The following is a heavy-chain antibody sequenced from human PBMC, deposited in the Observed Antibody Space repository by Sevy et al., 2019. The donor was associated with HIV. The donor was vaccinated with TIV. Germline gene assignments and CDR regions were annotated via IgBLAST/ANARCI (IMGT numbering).Heavy chain of an antibody. Sequence: SETLSLTCSVSGGSISSYFWTWVRQSPGKGLEWIGNIYFTGNTDYSPSLKSRVTLSLDTSKSQFSLTLKSVTAADTAIYFGARDSTSRPGVLDYWGQGTLVTVSS. J-gene: IGHJ4*02. CDR2: IYFTGNT. V-gene: IGHV4-59*01. D-gene: IGHD6-6*01. CDR1: GGSISSYF. CDR3: ARDSTSRPGVLDY.